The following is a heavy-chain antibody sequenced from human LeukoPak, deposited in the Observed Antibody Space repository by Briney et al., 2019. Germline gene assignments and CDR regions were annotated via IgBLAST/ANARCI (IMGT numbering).Heavy chain of an antibody. Sequence: SETLFLTCTVSGGSINSYYWNWIRQPPGQGLEWIGQIYYSGSTNYNPSLKSRVTISVDTSKNQFSLNLSSVTAADTAVYYCARRQYYDSSGYWYYFDYWGQGTLVTVSS. D-gene: IGHD3-22*01. CDR1: GGSINSYY. V-gene: IGHV4-59*08. CDR2: IYYSGST. CDR3: ARRQYYDSSGYWYYFDY. J-gene: IGHJ4*02.